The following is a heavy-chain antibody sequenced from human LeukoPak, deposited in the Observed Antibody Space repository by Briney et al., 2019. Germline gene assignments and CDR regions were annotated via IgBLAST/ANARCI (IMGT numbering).Heavy chain of an antibody. Sequence: SETLSLTCAVYGGSFSGYYWSWIRQPPGKGLEWIGEINHSGSTNYNPSLKSRVTISVDTSKNQFSLKLSSVTAADTAVYYCARGLTPWGFGGGYFDYWGQGTLVTVSS. D-gene: IGHD3-10*01. J-gene: IGHJ4*02. CDR3: ARGLTPWGFGGGYFDY. CDR2: INHSGST. V-gene: IGHV4-34*01. CDR1: GGSFSGYY.